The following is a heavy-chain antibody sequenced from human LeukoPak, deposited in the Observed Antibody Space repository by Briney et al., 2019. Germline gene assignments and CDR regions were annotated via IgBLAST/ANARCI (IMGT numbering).Heavy chain of an antibody. J-gene: IGHJ4*02. D-gene: IGHD3-10*01. CDR2: IWYDGSNK. Sequence: PGGSLRLSCAASGLTFSNYDVHWVRQAPGKGLEWVAVIWYDGSNKYYADSVKGRFTISRDNSKNTLYLQMNSLRAEDTAVYYCARDHGRLVTYGSGSYHYWGQGTLVTVSS. V-gene: IGHV3-33*01. CDR1: GLTFSNYD. CDR3: ARDHGRLVTYGSGSYHY.